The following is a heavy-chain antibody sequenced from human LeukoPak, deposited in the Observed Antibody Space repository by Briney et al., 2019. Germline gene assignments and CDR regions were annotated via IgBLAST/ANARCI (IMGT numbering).Heavy chain of an antibody. D-gene: IGHD6-13*01. CDR3: ARHGARPQLVPVDY. CDR1: GGSISSSSYY. V-gene: IGHV4-39*01. CDR2: IYYSGST. Sequence: PSETLSLTCTVSGGSISSSSYYWGWIRQPPGKGLEWIGSIYYSGSTYYNPSLKSRVTISVDTSKNQFSLKLSSVTAADTAVYYCARHGARPQLVPVDYWGQGTLVTVSS. J-gene: IGHJ4*02.